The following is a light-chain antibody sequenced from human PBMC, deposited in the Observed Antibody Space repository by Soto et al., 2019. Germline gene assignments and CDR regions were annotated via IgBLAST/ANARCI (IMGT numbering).Light chain of an antibody. V-gene: IGKV1-5*03. CDR1: QSISIW. J-gene: IGKJ1*01. Sequence: DIPMTQSPSTLSASVGDRVTITCRASQSISIWLAWYQQKPGRAPNLLIYGTSSLESGVPSRFSGSGSGTEFTLTIISLQPDDFATYYCQHYNDYSWTFGQGTKVEIK. CDR3: QHYNDYSWT. CDR2: GTS.